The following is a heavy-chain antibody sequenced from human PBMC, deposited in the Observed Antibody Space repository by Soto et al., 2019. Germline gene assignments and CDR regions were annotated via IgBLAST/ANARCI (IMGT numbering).Heavy chain of an antibody. V-gene: IGHV4-39*01. CDR3: ASGRFGYFNWFDP. CDR2: IFYSGST. D-gene: IGHD3-10*01. Sequence: TLSLTCTVSGGSISSSSYYWGWIRQPPGKGLEWIGSIFYSGSTYYNPSLKSRVTISVDTSKNQFSLKLSSVTAADTAMYYCASGRFGYFNWFDPWGQGTLVTVSS. CDR1: GGSISSSSYY. J-gene: IGHJ5*02.